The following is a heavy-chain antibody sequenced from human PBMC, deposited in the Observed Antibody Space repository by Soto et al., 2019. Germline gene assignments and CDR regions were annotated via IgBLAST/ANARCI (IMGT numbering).Heavy chain of an antibody. V-gene: IGHV4-34*01. CDR3: ASLDYDFWSGYYRALYYYGMDV. CDR2: INHSGST. Sequence: SETLSYTCADYGGSLSGYYWGGIREPPGKGLEWIGEINHSGSTNYNPSLKSRVTISVDTSKNQFSLKLSSVTAADTAVYYCASLDYDFWSGYYRALYYYGMDVWGQGTTVTVSS. D-gene: IGHD3-3*01. J-gene: IGHJ6*02. CDR1: GGSLSGYY.